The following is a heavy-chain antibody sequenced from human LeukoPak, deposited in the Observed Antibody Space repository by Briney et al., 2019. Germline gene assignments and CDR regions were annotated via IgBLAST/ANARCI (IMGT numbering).Heavy chain of an antibody. CDR2: TYYRSKWYN. V-gene: IGHV6-1*01. Sequence: SQTLSLTCAISGDSVSSNSAAWNWIRQSPSRGLEWLGRTYYRSKWYNDYAVSVKSRITINPDTSKNQFSLQLNSVTPEDTAVYYCARAPPGGYRSGGSCYSGAFDIWGQGTMVTVSS. D-gene: IGHD2-15*01. CDR3: ARAPPGGYRSGGSCYSGAFDI. J-gene: IGHJ3*02. CDR1: GDSVSSNSAA.